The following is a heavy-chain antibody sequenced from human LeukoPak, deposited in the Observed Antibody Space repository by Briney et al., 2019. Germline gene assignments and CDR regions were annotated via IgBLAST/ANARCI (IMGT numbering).Heavy chain of an antibody. V-gene: IGHV3-30-3*01. CDR3: ARSLPGYYGMDV. CDR1: GFTFSSYA. J-gene: IGHJ6*02. Sequence: GGSLRLSCAASGFTFSSYAMHWVRQAPGKGLEWVAVISYDGSNKYYADSVKGRFTISRDNSKNTLYLQMNSLRAEATAVYYCARSLPGYYGMDVWGQGTTVTVSS. CDR2: ISYDGSNK.